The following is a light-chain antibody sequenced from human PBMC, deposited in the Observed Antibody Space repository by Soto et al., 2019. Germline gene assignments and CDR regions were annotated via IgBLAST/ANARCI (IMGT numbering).Light chain of an antibody. J-gene: IGKJ1*01. CDR2: GAS. V-gene: IGKV1-27*01. Sequence: DIQMTQSPSSLSASVGDRVTITCRASQDISNYLAWYQQKPGEVPKLLIYGASTLQSGVPSRCSGSRSGTDFTLTLSSLQTEDVATYYCQNYNRAPWTFGQGTKVETK. CDR1: QDISNY. CDR3: QNYNRAPWT.